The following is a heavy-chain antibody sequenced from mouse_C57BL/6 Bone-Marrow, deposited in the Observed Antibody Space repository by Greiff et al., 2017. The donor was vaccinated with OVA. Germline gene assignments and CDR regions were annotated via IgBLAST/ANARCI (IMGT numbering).Heavy chain of an antibody. Sequence: QVQLQQSGAELVRPGTSVKMSCKASGYTFTNYWIGWAKQRPGHGLEWIGDIYPGGGYTNYNEKFKGKATLTADKSSSTAYMQFSSLTSEDSAVYYCARRSLGSSSFAYWGQGTLVTVSA. CDR1: GYTFTNYW. V-gene: IGHV1-63*01. J-gene: IGHJ3*01. CDR3: ARRSLGSSSFAY. D-gene: IGHD1-1*01. CDR2: IYPGGGYT.